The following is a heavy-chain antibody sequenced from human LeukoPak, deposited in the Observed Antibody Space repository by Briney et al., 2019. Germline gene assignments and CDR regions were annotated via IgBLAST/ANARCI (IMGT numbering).Heavy chain of an antibody. J-gene: IGHJ4*02. CDR3: AHRLSYYDSSGYPYFDY. V-gene: IGHV2-5*01. D-gene: IGHD3-22*01. Sequence: SGPTLVKPTQTLTLTCTFSGFSLSTSGVGVGWIRQPPGKALEWLALIYWNDDKRYSPSLKSRLTITKDTSKNQVVLTMTNMDPVDTATYYCAHRLSYYDSSGYPYFDYWGQGTLATVSS. CDR2: IYWNDDK. CDR1: GFSLSTSGVG.